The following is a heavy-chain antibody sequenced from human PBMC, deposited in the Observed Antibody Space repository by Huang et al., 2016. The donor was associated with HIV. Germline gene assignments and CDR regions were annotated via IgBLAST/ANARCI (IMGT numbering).Heavy chain of an antibody. CDR2: RSYDGSNK. D-gene: IGHD1-26*01. CDR3: AKDGADEEWDIDY. V-gene: IGHV3-30*18. J-gene: IGHJ4*02. Sequence: VQLVESGGGVVQPGRSLRLACEASGFSFSTYGLHWVRQAAGKGLEWVAVRSYDGSNKYYAHSVKGRFTISRDTSENKVYLQMNSLRHEDTAVYYCAKDGADEEWDIDYWGQGTLVTVSS. CDR1: GFSFSTYG.